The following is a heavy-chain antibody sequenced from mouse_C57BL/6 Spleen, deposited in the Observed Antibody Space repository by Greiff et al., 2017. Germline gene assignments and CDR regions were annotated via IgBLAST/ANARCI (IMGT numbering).Heavy chain of an antibody. CDR3: ARKSSSDWYFDV. D-gene: IGHD1-3*01. Sequence: EVQLQESGPGLAKPSQTLSLSCSVTGSSITSDYLNWIRKFPGKKLEYIGYISYSGSTNYNTSLKSRISIIRDTSKIQYYLQLNSVTTEDTATYYCARKSSSDWYFDVWGTGTTVTVSS. CDR1: GSSITSDY. V-gene: IGHV3-8*01. J-gene: IGHJ1*03. CDR2: ISYSGST.